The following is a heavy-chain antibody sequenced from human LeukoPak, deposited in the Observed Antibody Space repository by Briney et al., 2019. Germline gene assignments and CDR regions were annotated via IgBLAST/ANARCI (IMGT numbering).Heavy chain of an antibody. V-gene: IGHV1-18*01. CDR3: ARDLVGIAAAGSPDDAFDI. CDR1: GYTFTSYG. J-gene: IGHJ3*02. D-gene: IGHD6-13*01. Sequence: ASVKVSCKASGYTFTSYGISWVRQAPGQGLEWMGWNSAYNGNTNYAQKLQGRVTMTTDTSTSTAYMELRSLRSDDTAVYYCARDLVGIAAAGSPDDAFDIWGQGTMVTVSS. CDR2: NSAYNGNT.